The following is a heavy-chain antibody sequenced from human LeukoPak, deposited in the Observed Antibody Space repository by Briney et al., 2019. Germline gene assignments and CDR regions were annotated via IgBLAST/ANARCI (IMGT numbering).Heavy chain of an antibody. CDR1: GGSISSSSYY. V-gene: IGHV4-39*01. D-gene: IGHD1-26*01. J-gene: IGHJ1*01. CDR3: ARHVNGRGRFPSQYFQH. CDR2: IYYSGST. Sequence: PSETLSLTCTVSGGSISSSSYYWGWIRQPPGKGLEWIGSIYYSGSTYYNPSLKSRVTISVDTSKNQFSLKLSSVTAADTAVYYCARHVNGRGRFPSQYFQHWGQGTLVTVSS.